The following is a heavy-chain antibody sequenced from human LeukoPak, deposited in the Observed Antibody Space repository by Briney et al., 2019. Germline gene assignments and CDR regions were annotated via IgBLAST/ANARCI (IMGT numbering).Heavy chain of an antibody. J-gene: IGHJ3*02. CDR3: AKDGGVGMGAFHI. D-gene: IGHD3-16*01. Sequence: PGGFLRLSCAASGFSFRSYAMSWVRQAPGKGLEWVSFISGNGDSTFYADSVKGRFTISRDNYKNTLYLQLQSLRVEDTAIYYCAKDGGVGMGAFHIWGQGTMVTVSS. CDR1: GFSFRSYA. CDR2: ISGNGDST. V-gene: IGHV3-23*01.